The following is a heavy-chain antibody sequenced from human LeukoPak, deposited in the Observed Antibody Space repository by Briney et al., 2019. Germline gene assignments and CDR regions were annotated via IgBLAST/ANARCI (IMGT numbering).Heavy chain of an antibody. CDR2: VNPNSGNT. CDR3: ARTVRSGHYTVNNWFDP. Sequence: WASVKVSCKASGYTFTNYDINWVRQATGQGLEWMGWVNPNSGNTGYAQKFQGRVTITRNTSISTAYMELSSLRSEDTAVYYCARTVRSGHYTVNNWFDPWGQGTLVTVSS. D-gene: IGHD3-3*01. V-gene: IGHV1-8*03. J-gene: IGHJ5*02. CDR1: GYTFTNYD.